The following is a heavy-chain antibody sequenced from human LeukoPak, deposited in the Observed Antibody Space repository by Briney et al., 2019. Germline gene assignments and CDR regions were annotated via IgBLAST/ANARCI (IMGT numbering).Heavy chain of an antibody. CDR2: IYYSGDT. J-gene: IGHJ4*02. D-gene: IGHD1-14*01. CDR3: ARAPRHTTSWYYFDY. CDR1: GGSISSGDYY. V-gene: IGHV4-31*02. Sequence: PSETLSLTCTVSGGSISSGDYYWRWLRQHPGKGLEWLGYIYYSGDTYYNPSLKSRVTISMDTSGNQFSLKLSSVTAADTAVYYCARAPRHTTSWYYFDYWGQGTLVSVSS.